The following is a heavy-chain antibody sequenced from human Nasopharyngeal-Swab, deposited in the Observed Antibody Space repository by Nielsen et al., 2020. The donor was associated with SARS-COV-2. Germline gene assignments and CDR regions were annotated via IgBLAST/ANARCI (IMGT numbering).Heavy chain of an antibody. D-gene: IGHD2-15*01. Sequence: GSLRLSCAVYGGSFSGYYWSWIRQPPGTGLEWIGEINHSGSTNYNQSLKSRVTISVDTSKNQFSLKLSSVTAADTAVYYCARGLRILYCSGGSCYSGFDYWGQGTLVTVSS. CDR1: GGSFSGYY. V-gene: IGHV4-34*01. CDR2: INHSGST. J-gene: IGHJ4*02. CDR3: ARGLRILYCSGGSCYSGFDY.